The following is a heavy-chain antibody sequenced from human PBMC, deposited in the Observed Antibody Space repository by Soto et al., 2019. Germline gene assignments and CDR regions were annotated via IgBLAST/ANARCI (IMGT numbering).Heavy chain of an antibody. CDR2: INAGNGNT. Sequence: GASVKVSCKASGYTFTSYAMHWVRQAPGQRLEWMGWINAGNGNTKYSQKFQGRVTITRDTSASTAYMELSSLRSEDTAVYYCARDLYYYDSSGYNSPGFDYWGQGTLVTVSS. CDR1: GYTFTSYA. D-gene: IGHD3-22*01. V-gene: IGHV1-3*01. CDR3: ARDLYYYDSSGYNSPGFDY. J-gene: IGHJ4*02.